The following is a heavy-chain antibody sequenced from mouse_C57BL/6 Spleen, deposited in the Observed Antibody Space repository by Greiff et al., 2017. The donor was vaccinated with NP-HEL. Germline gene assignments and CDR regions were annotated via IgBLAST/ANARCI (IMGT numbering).Heavy chain of an antibody. CDR3: ARRECDVDY. Sequence: EVQLQQSGPELVKPGASVKISCKASGYTFTDYYMNWVKQSHGKSLEWIGDINPNNGGTSYNQKFKGKATLTVDKSSSTAYMELRSLTSEDSAVYYCARRECDVDYWGQGTTLTVSS. D-gene: IGHD2-13*01. V-gene: IGHV1-26*01. CDR2: INPNNGGT. CDR1: GYTFTDYY. J-gene: IGHJ2*01.